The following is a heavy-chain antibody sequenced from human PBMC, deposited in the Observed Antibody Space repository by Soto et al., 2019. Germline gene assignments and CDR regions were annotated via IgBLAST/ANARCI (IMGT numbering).Heavy chain of an antibody. J-gene: IGHJ4*02. D-gene: IGHD6-6*01. V-gene: IGHV3-9*01. Sequence: EVQLVESGGGLVQPGRSLRLSGAASGFNFADYAMHWVREAPGKGLEWVSGINWNSVSIAYADSVKGRFTISRDNAKNSLYLQMNSLRDEDTALYYCAKDKLTRIAARSRFDYWGQGTLVTVSS. CDR1: GFNFADYA. CDR3: AKDKLTRIAARSRFDY. CDR2: INWNSVSI.